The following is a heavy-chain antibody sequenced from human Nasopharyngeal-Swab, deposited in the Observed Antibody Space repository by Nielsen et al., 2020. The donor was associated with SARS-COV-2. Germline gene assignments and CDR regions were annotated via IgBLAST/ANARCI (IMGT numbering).Heavy chain of an antibody. J-gene: IGHJ4*02. V-gene: IGHV1-3*01. CDR2: INAGNGNT. CDR3: ARDLRTTVTGGDY. Sequence: WVRQAPGQRLEWMGWINAGNGNTKYSQKFQGRVTITRDTSASTAYMELNSLRAEDTAVYYCARDLRTTVTGGDYWGQGTLVTVSS. D-gene: IGHD4-17*01.